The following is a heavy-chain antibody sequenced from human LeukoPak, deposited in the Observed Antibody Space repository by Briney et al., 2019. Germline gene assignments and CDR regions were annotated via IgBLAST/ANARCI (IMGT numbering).Heavy chain of an antibody. CDR3: ARDGLTTVVTHDYYYMDV. D-gene: IGHD4-23*01. CDR2: IYSGGST. J-gene: IGHJ6*03. V-gene: IGHV3-53*01. CDR1: GFTVSSNY. Sequence: PGGSLRLSCAASGFTVSSNYMTWVRQAPGKGLEWVSVIYSGGSTYYADSVKGRFTISRDNSKNTLYLQMNSLRAEDTAVYYCARDGLTTVVTHDYYYMDVWGKGTTVTVSS.